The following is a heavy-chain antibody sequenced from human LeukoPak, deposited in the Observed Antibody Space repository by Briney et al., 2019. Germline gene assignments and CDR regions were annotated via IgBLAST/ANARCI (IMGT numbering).Heavy chain of an antibody. Sequence: SETLSLTCTVSGGSIGSLYWSWIRQSPGKGLEWIGYIHYSGYTYHNPSLTGRVTISVDVSTNQFSLRLTSVTAADTAIYYCASDGGGNWFDPWGQGTLVTVSS. D-gene: IGHD3-16*01. CDR3: ASDGGGNWFDP. J-gene: IGHJ5*02. CDR1: GGSIGSLY. V-gene: IGHV4-59*01. CDR2: IHYSGYT.